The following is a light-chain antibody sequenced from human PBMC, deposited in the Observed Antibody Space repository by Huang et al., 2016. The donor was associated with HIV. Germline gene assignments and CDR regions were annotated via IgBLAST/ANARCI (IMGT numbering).Light chain of an antibody. CDR3: MQGIHLPIT. J-gene: IGKJ5*01. CDR2: EVS. Sequence: DIVMTQTPLSLSVTPGQPASISCKSSQSLLHGDGKTYFYWYLQKAGQSPQLLIHEVSRRFSGVPDRFSGSGSRTDFTRKISRVEAEDVGVYYCMQGIHLPITFGQGTRLEIK. CDR1: QSLLHGDGKTY. V-gene: IGKV2-29*02.